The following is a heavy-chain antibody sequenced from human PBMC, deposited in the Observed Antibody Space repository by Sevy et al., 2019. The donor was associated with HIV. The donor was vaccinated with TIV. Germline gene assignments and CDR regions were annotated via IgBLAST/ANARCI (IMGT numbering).Heavy chain of an antibody. D-gene: IGHD3-3*01. CDR3: ARALLDYEFWSGSYFSRAPWGYKYYAMDV. J-gene: IGHJ6*02. Sequence: ASVKVSCKAAGYSFTNFDINWVRQATGQGLEWMGWMNPNNGNTHYAQKFQGRVTMTRSRSANTAYMELSSLTSEDTAIYYCARALLDYEFWSGSYFSRAPWGYKYYAMDVWGQGTTVTVSS. V-gene: IGHV1-8*01. CDR2: MNPNNGNT. CDR1: GYSFTNFD.